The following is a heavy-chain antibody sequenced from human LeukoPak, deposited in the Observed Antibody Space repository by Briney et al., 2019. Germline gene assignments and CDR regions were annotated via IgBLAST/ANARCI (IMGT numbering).Heavy chain of an antibody. Sequence: RGESLKISCKGSGYSFTSYWIGWVRQMPGKGLEWMGIIDPGDSDTRYSPSFQGQVTISADKSISTAYLQWSSLKASDTAMYYCARWESADLSALGYWGQGTLVTVSS. CDR1: GYSFTSYW. CDR3: ARWESADLSALGY. D-gene: IGHD1-26*01. CDR2: IDPGDSDT. V-gene: IGHV5-51*01. J-gene: IGHJ4*02.